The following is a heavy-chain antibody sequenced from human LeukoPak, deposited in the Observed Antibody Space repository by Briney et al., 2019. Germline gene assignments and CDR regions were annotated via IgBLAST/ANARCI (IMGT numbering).Heavy chain of an antibody. V-gene: IGHV1-69*13. CDR3: APNEEYYYYYGMDV. D-gene: IGHD1-1*01. CDR2: IIPIFGTA. Sequence: ASVKVSCKASGGTFSSYAISWVRQAPGQGLEWMGGIIPIFGTANYAQKFQGRVTITADESTSTAYMELSSLRSEDTAVYYCAPNEEYYYYYGMDVWGQGTTVTVSS. J-gene: IGHJ6*02. CDR1: GGTFSSYA.